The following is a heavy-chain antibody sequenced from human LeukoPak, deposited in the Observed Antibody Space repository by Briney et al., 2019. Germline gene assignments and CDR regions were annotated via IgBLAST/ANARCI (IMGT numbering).Heavy chain of an antibody. CDR3: AREDSSDDAFDI. J-gene: IGHJ3*02. D-gene: IGHD3-22*01. Sequence: ASVKVSCKASGGTFSSYGISWVRQAPGQGLEWMGWISAYNGNTNYAQKLQGRVTMTTDTSTSTAYMELRSLRSDDTAVYYCAREDSSDDAFDIWGQGTMVTVSS. V-gene: IGHV1-18*01. CDR1: GGTFSSYG. CDR2: ISAYNGNT.